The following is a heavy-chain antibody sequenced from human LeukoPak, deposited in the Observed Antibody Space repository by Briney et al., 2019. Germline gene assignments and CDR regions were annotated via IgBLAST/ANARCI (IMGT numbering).Heavy chain of an antibody. V-gene: IGHV4-31*03. D-gene: IGHD3-10*01. J-gene: IGHJ5*02. Sequence: PSQTLSLTCTVYGDSISRGGYYWSWIRQHPGKGLEWIGYIFYSGSTYYNPSLKSRVNISVDTSKNQFSLKLSSVTAADTAVYYCARDLRGIRGVGSNWFDPWGQGTLVTVSS. CDR1: GDSISRGGYY. CDR3: ARDLRGIRGVGSNWFDP. CDR2: IFYSGST.